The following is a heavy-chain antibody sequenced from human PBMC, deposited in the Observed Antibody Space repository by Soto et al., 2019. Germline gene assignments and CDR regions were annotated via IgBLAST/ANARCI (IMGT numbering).Heavy chain of an antibody. D-gene: IGHD5-18*01. CDR1: GFTFTTYV. Sequence: EVQLLESGGGLVQPGGSLRLSCAASGFTFTTYVVSWVRQAPGKGLEWVSTISDSGGSTYYADSVKGRFTISRDNSKNTLYLQMNSLRAEDTAVYYCAKDAGYSYGLGYWGQGTLVTVSS. J-gene: IGHJ4*02. CDR3: AKDAGYSYGLGY. CDR2: ISDSGGST. V-gene: IGHV3-23*01.